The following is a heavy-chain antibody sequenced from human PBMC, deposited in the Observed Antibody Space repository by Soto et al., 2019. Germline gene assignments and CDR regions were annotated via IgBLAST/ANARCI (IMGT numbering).Heavy chain of an antibody. V-gene: IGHV5-51*01. CDR3: ARTTYNYDSSGPDALDI. J-gene: IGHJ3*02. CDR2: IYPGDSAT. Sequence: RESLKISCKGSGFTFTRYWIAWVRQMPGKGLEWMGIIYPGDSATRYSPSFQGQVAISADKSNSTAYLQWSSLKASDTAMYYCARTTYNYDSSGPDALDIWGQGTLVTVSS. D-gene: IGHD3-22*01. CDR1: GFTFTRYW.